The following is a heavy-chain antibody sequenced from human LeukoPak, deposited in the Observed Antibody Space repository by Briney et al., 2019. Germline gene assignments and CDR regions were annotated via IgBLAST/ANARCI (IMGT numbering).Heavy chain of an antibody. CDR3: AREFTHYDSSGQRGDY. CDR2: INTNTGNP. V-gene: IGHV7-4-1*02. Sequence: SSVKVSCKASGGTFSSYALNWVRQAPGQGLEWMGGINTNTGNPTYAQGFTGRFVFSLDTSVSTAYLQISSLKAEDTAVYYCAREFTHYDSSGQRGDYWGQGTLVTVTS. CDR1: GGTFSSYA. D-gene: IGHD3-22*01. J-gene: IGHJ4*02.